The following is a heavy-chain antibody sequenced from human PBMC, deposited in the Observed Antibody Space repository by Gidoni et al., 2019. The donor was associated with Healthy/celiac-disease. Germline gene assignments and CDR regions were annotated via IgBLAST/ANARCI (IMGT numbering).Heavy chain of an antibody. CDR2: FIGSGGST. CDR1: GFTFSSCA. J-gene: IGHJ4*02. V-gene: IGHV3-23*01. Sequence: VQLLESGGGLVQPGGSLIPSCAASGFTFSSCAMSWVSQAPGKGLGWFLAFIGSGGSTYYADPVKGRFTISRDKSKNTLYLQMNSLRAEDTAVYYCAKAEELRLGELSLYPGYWGQGTLVTVSS. CDR3: AKAEELRLGELSLYPGY. D-gene: IGHD3-16*02.